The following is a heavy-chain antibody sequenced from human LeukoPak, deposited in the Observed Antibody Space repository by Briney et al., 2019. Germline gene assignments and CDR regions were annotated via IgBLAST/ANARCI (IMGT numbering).Heavy chain of an antibody. CDR3: ARARPRLDS. Sequence: ASVKVSCKASGYTFTSYDINWVRQATGQGLEWMGWMNPNSGDTVYAQRFQGRLTITRNTSMSTIYMEPSSLSSEDTAVYYCARARPRLDSWGQGTLVTVSS. CDR1: GYTFTSYD. J-gene: IGHJ4*02. V-gene: IGHV1-8*01. CDR2: MNPNSGDT.